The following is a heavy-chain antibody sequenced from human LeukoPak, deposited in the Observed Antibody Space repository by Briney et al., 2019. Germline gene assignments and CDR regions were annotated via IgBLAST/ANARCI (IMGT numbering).Heavy chain of an antibody. CDR1: GGSISSSSYY. Sequence: SETLSLTCTVSGGSISSSSYYWGWIRQPPGKGLEWIGEINHSGSTNYNPSLKSRVTISVDTSKNQFSLKLSSVTAADTAVYYCARGGADLVYYYMDVWGKGTTVTVSS. J-gene: IGHJ6*03. CDR3: ARGGADLVYYYMDV. D-gene: IGHD2-8*02. CDR2: INHSGST. V-gene: IGHV4-39*07.